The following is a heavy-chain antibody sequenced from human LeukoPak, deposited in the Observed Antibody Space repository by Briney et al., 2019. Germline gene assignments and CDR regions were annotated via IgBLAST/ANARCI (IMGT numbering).Heavy chain of an antibody. CDR2: IYPGDSDT. CDR1: GYSFTSYW. CDR3: ARSAGDCSKGVCYSYNWFDP. Sequence: PGESLKISCKGSGYSFTSYWIGWVRQMPGKGLEWMGIIYPGDSDTRYSLSFEGQVTISADKSISAAYLQWSSLRASDTAMYYCARSAGDCSKGVCYSYNWFDPWGQGTLVTVSS. V-gene: IGHV5-51*01. D-gene: IGHD2-8*01. J-gene: IGHJ5*02.